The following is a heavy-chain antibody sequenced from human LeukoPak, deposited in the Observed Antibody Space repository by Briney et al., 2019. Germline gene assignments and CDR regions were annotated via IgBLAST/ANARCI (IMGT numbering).Heavy chain of an antibody. CDR2: IYHSGST. D-gene: IGHD2-2*02. CDR3: ARLKYIPYYSYGLDV. V-gene: IGHV4-59*08. Sequence: SETLSLTCTVSGGSISSYYWSWIRQPPGKGLEWIGYIYHSGSTNYNPSLKSRVIISLDTSKNQFSLNLSSVTAADTAVYYCARLKYIPYYSYGLDVWGQGTTVTVSS. CDR1: GGSISSYY. J-gene: IGHJ6*02.